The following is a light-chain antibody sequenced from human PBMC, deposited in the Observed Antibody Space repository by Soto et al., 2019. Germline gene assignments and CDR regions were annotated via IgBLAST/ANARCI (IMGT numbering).Light chain of an antibody. CDR1: QSVSSRY. V-gene: IGKV3-20*01. CDR2: GTS. Sequence: EIVLTQSPGTLSLSPGEGATLSCRASQSVSSRYFAWYQQKPGQAPRLLIYGTSSRATGIPDRFSGSGSGTDFTLTISRLELEDFAVYYCQQYSSSPWTFGQGTKVEIK. J-gene: IGKJ1*01. CDR3: QQYSSSPWT.